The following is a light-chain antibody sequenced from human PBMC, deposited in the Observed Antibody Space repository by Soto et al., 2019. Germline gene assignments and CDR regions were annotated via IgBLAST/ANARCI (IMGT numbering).Light chain of an antibody. J-gene: IGKJ2*01. CDR1: QSISTW. V-gene: IGKV1-5*03. CDR2: KAS. CDR3: QQYSAYSRT. Sequence: DIQMTQSPSTLSASVGDRVTITCRASQSISTWLAWYQQKPGKAPKILIYKASSLESGVPSRFSGSGSGTECTLTISSLQPDDFATYYCQQYSAYSRTFGQGTKLESK.